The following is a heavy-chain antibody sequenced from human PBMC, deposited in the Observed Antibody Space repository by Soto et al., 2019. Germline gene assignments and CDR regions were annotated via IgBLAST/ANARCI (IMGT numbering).Heavy chain of an antibody. CDR2: ISTSGSTI. CDR1: GFTFSSYE. J-gene: IGHJ6*02. D-gene: IGHD6-19*01. CDR3: ARDYSSGWYGMDV. V-gene: IGHV3-48*03. Sequence: EVQLVESGGGLVQPGGSLRLSCAASGFTFSSYEMNWVRQAPGEGLEWVSYISTSGSTIYYADSVKGRFTISRDNADNSLYLQMNSLRAEDTAVYYCARDYSSGWYGMDVWGQGTTVSVSS.